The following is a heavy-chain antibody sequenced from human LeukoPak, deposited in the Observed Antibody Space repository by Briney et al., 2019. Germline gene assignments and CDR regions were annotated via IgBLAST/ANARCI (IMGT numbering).Heavy chain of an antibody. Sequence: AGGSLRLSCAAPGFTFSSYAMGWVRQAPGKGLEWVSAITGSGGTAYYADSVKGRFTISRDNSKNTLYLQMNSLRAEDTAVYYCAKKGYYDGSGYYMYYFDHWAREPWSPSPQ. CDR3: AKKGYYDGSGYYMYYFDH. CDR1: GFTFSSYA. D-gene: IGHD3-22*01. CDR2: ITGSGGTA. J-gene: IGHJ4*02. V-gene: IGHV3-23*01.